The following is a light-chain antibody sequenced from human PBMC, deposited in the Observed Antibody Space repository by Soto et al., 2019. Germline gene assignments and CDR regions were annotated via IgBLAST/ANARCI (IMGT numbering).Light chain of an antibody. CDR1: SSNIGAGYD. J-gene: IGLJ2*01. V-gene: IGLV1-40*01. Sequence: QAVLTQPPSVSGAPGQRVTISCTGNSSNIGAGYDVHWYQQLPGTVPKLMIYEVSKRPSGVPDRFSGSKSGNTASLTVSGLQAEDEADYYCSSYAGSNVVFGGGTKVTVL. CDR3: SSYAGSNVV. CDR2: EVS.